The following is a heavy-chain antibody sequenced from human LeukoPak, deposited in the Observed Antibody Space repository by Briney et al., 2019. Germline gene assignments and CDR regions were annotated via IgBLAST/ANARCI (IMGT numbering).Heavy chain of an antibody. Sequence: GESLKISCKGSGYSFTSYWIGWERQMPGKGLEWMGIIYPGDSDTRYSPSFQGQVTISADKSISTAYLQWSSLKASDTAMYYCARLVSSSTSPGYYGMDVWGQGTTVTVSS. CDR1: GYSFTSYW. CDR2: IYPGDSDT. V-gene: IGHV5-51*01. CDR3: ARLVSSSTSPGYYGMDV. D-gene: IGHD2-2*01. J-gene: IGHJ6*02.